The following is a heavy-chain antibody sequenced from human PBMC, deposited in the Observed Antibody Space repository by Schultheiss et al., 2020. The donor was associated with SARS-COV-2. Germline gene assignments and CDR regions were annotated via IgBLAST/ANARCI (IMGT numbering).Heavy chain of an antibody. CDR3: ATGGQIFGGY. J-gene: IGHJ4*02. CDR2: IIPILGIA. D-gene: IGHD2-15*01. Sequence: SVKVSCKASGGTFSSYAISWVRQAPGQGLEWMGRIIPILGIANYAQKFQGRVTMTEDTSTDTAYMELSSLRSEDTAVYYCATGGQIFGGYWGQGTLVTVSS. V-gene: IGHV1-69*04. CDR1: GGTFSSYA.